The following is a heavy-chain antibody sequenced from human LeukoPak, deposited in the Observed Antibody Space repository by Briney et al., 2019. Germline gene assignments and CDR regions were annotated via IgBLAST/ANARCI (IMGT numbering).Heavy chain of an antibody. CDR1: GFTFSSYG. CDR3: ARSHPTSNYDFWSGYPYGMDV. V-gene: IGHV3-33*01. D-gene: IGHD3-3*01. CDR2: IWYDGSNK. Sequence: GGSLRLSCAASGFTFSSYGMHWVRQAPGKGLEWVAVIWYDGSNKYYADSVKGRFTISRDNSKNTLYLQMNSLRAEDTAVYYCARSHPTSNYDFWSGYPYGMDVWGQGTTVTVSS. J-gene: IGHJ6*02.